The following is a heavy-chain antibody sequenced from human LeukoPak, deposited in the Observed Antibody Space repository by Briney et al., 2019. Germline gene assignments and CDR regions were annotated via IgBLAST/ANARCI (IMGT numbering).Heavy chain of an antibody. CDR2: IYSGGST. J-gene: IGHJ3*02. CDR1: GFTFSSTW. D-gene: IGHD3-22*01. Sequence: GGSLRLSCAASGFTFSSTWMSWVRQAPGKGLEWVSVIYSGGSTYYADSVKGRFTISRDNSKNTLYLQMNSLRAEDTAVYYCASMHYDSSGYYPHSAFDIWGQGTMVTVSS. CDR3: ASMHYDSSGYYPHSAFDI. V-gene: IGHV3-53*01.